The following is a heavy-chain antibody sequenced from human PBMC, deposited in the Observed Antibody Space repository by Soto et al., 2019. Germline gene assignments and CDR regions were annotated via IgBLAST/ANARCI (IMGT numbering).Heavy chain of an antibody. D-gene: IGHD2-21*02. J-gene: IGHJ4*02. CDR1: GGSINSRSYY. CDR3: ARQRTSVVTQAYFDD. Sequence: SETLSLTCTVPGGSINSRSYYWGWIRQSPGKGLEWVGSIYYSGSTYYNPSLKSRVAMSVDTSKNQFSLKLRSVGAADTAVYYCARQRTSVVTQAYFDDWGQGSLVTVSS. CDR2: IYYSGST. V-gene: IGHV4-39*01.